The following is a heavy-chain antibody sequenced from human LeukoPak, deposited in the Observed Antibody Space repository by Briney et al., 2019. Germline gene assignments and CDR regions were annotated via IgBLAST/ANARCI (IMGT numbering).Heavy chain of an antibody. CDR3: TTGLWFGETEE. V-gene: IGHV3-15*01. CDR2: IKSKTDGGTT. D-gene: IGHD3-10*01. Sequence: PGGSLRLSCEASGFILSRYSMNWVRQAPGKGLEWVGRIKSKTDGGTTDYAAPVKGRFTISRDDSKNTLYLQMNSLKTEDTAVYYCTTGLWFGETEEWGQGTLVTVSS. CDR1: GFILSRYS. J-gene: IGHJ4*02.